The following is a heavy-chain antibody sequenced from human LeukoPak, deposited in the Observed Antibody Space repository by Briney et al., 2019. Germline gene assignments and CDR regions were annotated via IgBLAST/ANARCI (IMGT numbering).Heavy chain of an antibody. Sequence: GGSLRLSCAASGFTFISYWMSWVRQAPGKGLEWVANIKQDGTDKYYVDSVKGRFTISRDNAKNSLYLQMNSLRAEDTAGYYCARASAVAGTRDYWGQGTLVTVSS. CDR3: ARASAVAGTRDY. J-gene: IGHJ4*02. CDR1: GFTFISYW. V-gene: IGHV3-7*01. D-gene: IGHD6-19*01. CDR2: IKQDGTDK.